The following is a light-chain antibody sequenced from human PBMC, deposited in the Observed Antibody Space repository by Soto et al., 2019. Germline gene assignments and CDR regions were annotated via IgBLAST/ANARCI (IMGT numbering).Light chain of an antibody. CDR2: KAS. J-gene: IGKJ1*01. CDR1: QSISSW. Sequence: DIPMTQSPSTLSASVGDRVTITCRASQSISSWLAWYQQKPGKAPKLLIYKASSLESGVPSRFSRSGSGTEFTLTISSLQPDDFATYFFQQYNSYWTFGQGTKVEIK. V-gene: IGKV1-5*03. CDR3: QQYNSYWT.